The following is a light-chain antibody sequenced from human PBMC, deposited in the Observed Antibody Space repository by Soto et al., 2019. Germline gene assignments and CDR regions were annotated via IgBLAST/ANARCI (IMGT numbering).Light chain of an antibody. J-gene: IGLJ1*01. CDR2: DVT. Sequence: QSVLTKPASVYGSPGQSITISCTGTSSDVGGYNYVSWYQQHPGKGPKLIIYDVTDRPSGVSNRFSGSKSGNTASLTISGLQAEDEADYYCSSYAGSSLYVFGTGTKVTVL. CDR3: SSYAGSSLYV. V-gene: IGLV2-14*01. CDR1: SSDVGGYNY.